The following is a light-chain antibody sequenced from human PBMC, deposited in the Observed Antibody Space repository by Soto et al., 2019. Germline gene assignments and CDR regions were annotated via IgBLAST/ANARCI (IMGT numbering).Light chain of an antibody. V-gene: IGKV1-5*01. CDR1: QTVSSK. Sequence: DIQMTQSPSTLSGSAGDRVTITCRASQTVSSKLSWYQQKPGQAPRLVIYNASAWTSGIPSRFSGSGSGTEYTLTISSLQPDDFATYYCQHYNSYSEAFGQGTKVDIK. J-gene: IGKJ1*01. CDR2: NAS. CDR3: QHYNSYSEA.